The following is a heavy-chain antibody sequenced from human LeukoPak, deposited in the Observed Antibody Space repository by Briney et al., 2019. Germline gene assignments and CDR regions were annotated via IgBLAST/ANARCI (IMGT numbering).Heavy chain of an antibody. V-gene: IGHV3-23*01. J-gene: IGHJ4*02. CDR2: ISGSGGST. Sequence: GGSLRLFCAASGFSFSSYAMSWVRQVPGEGLEWVSAISGSGGSTYYADSVKGRFTISRDNSKNTLYLQMSILRAEDTAVYYCAKGPTSRNYYDSSVYYPHFDCWGQGTLVTVSS. D-gene: IGHD3-22*01. CDR3: AKGPTSRNYYDSSVYYPHFDC. CDR1: GFSFSSYA.